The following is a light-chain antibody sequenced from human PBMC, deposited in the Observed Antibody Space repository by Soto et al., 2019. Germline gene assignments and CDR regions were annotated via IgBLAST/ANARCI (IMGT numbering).Light chain of an antibody. CDR1: SSNIGAGYD. CDR3: QSYDSSLSGYVV. Sequence: QAVLTQPPSVSGAPGQRVTISCTGSSSNIGAGYDVHWYQHLPGTAPKLLIYGNSNRPSGVPDRFSASKSGTSASLAITGLQTEDEADYYCQSYDSSLSGYVVFGGGTKVTVL. J-gene: IGLJ2*01. V-gene: IGLV1-40*01. CDR2: GNS.